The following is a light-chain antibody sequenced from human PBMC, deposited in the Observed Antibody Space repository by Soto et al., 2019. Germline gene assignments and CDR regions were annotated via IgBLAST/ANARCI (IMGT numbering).Light chain of an antibody. CDR1: SSDVGGYNY. CDR2: DVS. Sequence: QSALTQPASVSGSPGQSITISCTGTSSDVGGYNYVSWYQQHSGKAPKFMIYDVSNRPSGVSNRFSGSKSGNTASLTISGLQAEDEADYYCSSYTSSSNLVFGGGTKVTVL. CDR3: SSYTSSSNLV. J-gene: IGLJ2*01. V-gene: IGLV2-14*01.